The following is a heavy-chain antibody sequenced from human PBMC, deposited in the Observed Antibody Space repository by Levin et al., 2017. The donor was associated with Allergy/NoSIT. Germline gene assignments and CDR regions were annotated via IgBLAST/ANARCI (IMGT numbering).Heavy chain of an antibody. V-gene: IGHV3-23*01. J-gene: IGHJ3*02. Sequence: PGGSLRLSCAASGFTFSSYAMSWVRQAPGKGLEWVSAISGSGGSTYYADSVKGRFTISRDNSKNTLYLQMNSLRAEDTAVYYCAKDKIAARPPLGVRIDIWGQGTMVTVSS. CDR3: AKDKIAARPPLGVRIDI. CDR1: GFTFSSYA. CDR2: ISGSGGST. D-gene: IGHD6-6*01.